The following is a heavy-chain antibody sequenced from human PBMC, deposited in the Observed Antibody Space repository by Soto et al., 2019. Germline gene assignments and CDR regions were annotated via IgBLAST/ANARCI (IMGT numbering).Heavy chain of an antibody. V-gene: IGHV3-74*03. CDR1: GLTFRSYW. CDR3: VMNMQLWRSDS. D-gene: IGHD2-21*01. CDR2: INTDGSVA. Sequence: EVQLVESGGGLVQPGESLRLSCAASGLTFRSYWMHWVRQAPGKGLVWVSRINTDGSVAMYVDSVKGRFTISRDNAKKTLYLHMNTRRAEDTAVYYRVMNMQLWRSDSLGQGTLVTVSS. J-gene: IGHJ4*02.